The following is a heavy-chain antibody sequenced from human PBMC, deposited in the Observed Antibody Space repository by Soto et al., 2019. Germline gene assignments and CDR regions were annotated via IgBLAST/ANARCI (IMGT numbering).Heavy chain of an antibody. V-gene: IGHV3-21*01. CDR3: ARGDYQFVEYSTSSGDYGMDV. Sequence: GGSLRLSXAASGFTFSSYSMNWVRQAPGTGLEWVSSISSRSSYIYQADSLKGRFTISRDNARNSLYLQMNSLRAEDTAVYYCARGDYQFVEYSTSSGDYGMDVWGQGTTVTVSS. CDR2: ISSRSSYI. J-gene: IGHJ6*02. D-gene: IGHD6-6*01. CDR1: GFTFSSYS.